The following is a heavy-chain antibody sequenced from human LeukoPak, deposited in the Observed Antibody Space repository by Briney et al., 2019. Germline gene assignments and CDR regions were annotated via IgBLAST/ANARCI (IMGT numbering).Heavy chain of an antibody. CDR2: ISISTTNI. CDR1: GFTFSNYS. V-gene: IGHV3-48*01. CDR3: ARDHDWAFDY. D-gene: IGHD3-9*01. Sequence: PGGSLRLSCAASGFTFSNYSMNWVRQAPGQGLEWVSYISISTTNIYYADSVKGRFTVSRDNAKNSLYLQMNNLRADDTAVYYCARDHDWAFDYWGQGTLVTVSS. J-gene: IGHJ4*02.